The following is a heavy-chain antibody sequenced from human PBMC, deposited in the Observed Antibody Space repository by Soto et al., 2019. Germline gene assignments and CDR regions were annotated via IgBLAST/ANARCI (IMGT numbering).Heavy chain of an antibody. CDR2: IYYSGST. CDR3: ARAGATIDYYYYGMDG. CDR1: GGSISSYY. D-gene: IGHD1-26*01. Sequence: SETLSLTCTVSGGSISSYYWSWIRQPPGKGLEWIGYIYYSGSTNYNPSLKSRVTISVDTSKNQFSLKLSSVTAADTAVYYCARAGATIDYYYYGMDGWGQGTTVTVSS. J-gene: IGHJ6*02. V-gene: IGHV4-59*01.